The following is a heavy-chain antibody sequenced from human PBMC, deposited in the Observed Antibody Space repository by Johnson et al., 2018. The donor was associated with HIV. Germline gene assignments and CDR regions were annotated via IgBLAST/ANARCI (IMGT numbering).Heavy chain of an antibody. CDR2: IRYDGSNK. J-gene: IGHJ3*02. CDR3: AKDKPYGSGLLLGAFDI. V-gene: IGHV3-30*02. CDR1: GLTFRSSA. Sequence: QVQLVESGGGLVQPGGSLRLSCAASGLTFRSSAMRWVRQAPGKGLEWVAFIRYDGSNKYYADSVKGRFTISRDNSKNTLYLQMNSLRAEDTAVYYCAKDKPYGSGLLLGAFDIWGQGTMVTVSS. D-gene: IGHD3-10*01.